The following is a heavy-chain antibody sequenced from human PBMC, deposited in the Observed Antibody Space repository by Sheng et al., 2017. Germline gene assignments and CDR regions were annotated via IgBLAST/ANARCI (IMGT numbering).Heavy chain of an antibody. CDR3: AEDHGRDWFRHFDY. CDR2: IDGSGGKA. D-gene: IGHD3-9*01. Sequence: EVQLLQSGGGLVQPGGSVRLSCISSGLIFENYGMSWVRQAPGKGPEWVSGIDGSGGKAYYTDSVKGRFTISRDNSKSTLFLQITSLRPEDTAVYYCAEDHGRDWFRHFDYWGQGALVTVSS. CDR1: GLIFENYG. J-gene: IGHJ4*02. V-gene: IGHV3-23*01.